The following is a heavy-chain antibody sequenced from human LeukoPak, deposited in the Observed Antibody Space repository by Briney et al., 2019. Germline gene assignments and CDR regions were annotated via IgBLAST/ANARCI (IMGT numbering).Heavy chain of an antibody. J-gene: IGHJ6*03. V-gene: IGHV4-59*01. CDR1: GGSFSGYY. CDR3: ARAIIVVVPAATRYYYYMDV. Sequence: PSETLSLTCAVYGGSFSGYYWSWIRQPPGKGVEWIGYIYYSGSTNYNPSLKSRVTISVDTSKNQFSLKLSSVTAADTAVYYCARAIIVVVPAATRYYYYMDVWGKGTTVTVSS. D-gene: IGHD2-2*01. CDR2: IYYSGST.